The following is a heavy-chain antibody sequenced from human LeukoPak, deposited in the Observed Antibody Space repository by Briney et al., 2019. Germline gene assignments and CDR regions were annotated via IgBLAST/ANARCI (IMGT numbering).Heavy chain of an antibody. D-gene: IGHD6-13*01. Sequence: GGSLRLSCAASGFTFSSYAMSWVRQAPGKGLEWVSTLSGTGHSTYYADSVKGRFTISRDNSKNTLYLQMNSLRAEDTAVYYCVPQLAYYFDYWGQGTLVTVSS. CDR2: LSGTGHST. CDR1: GFTFSSYA. J-gene: IGHJ4*02. V-gene: IGHV3-23*01. CDR3: VPQLAYYFDY.